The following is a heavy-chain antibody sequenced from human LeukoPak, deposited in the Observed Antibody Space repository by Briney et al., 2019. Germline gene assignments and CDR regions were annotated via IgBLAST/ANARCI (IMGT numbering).Heavy chain of an antibody. D-gene: IGHD3-22*01. CDR3: ASSLHYYDSSGYYYVSWFDP. CDR2: INPNSGGT. V-gene: IGHV1-2*02. Sequence: ASVKVSCKASGYTFTGYYMHWVRQAPGQGLEWMGWINPNSGGTNYAQKFQGRVTMTRDTSISTAYMELSRLRSDDTAVYYCASSLHYYDSSGYYYVSWFDPWGQGTLVTVSS. CDR1: GYTFTGYY. J-gene: IGHJ5*02.